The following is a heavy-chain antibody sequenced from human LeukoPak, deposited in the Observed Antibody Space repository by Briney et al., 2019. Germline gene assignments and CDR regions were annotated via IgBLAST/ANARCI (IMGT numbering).Heavy chain of an antibody. V-gene: IGHV4-4*02. Sequence: SGTLSLTCAVSGGSISGSNWWSWVRQPPGKGLEWIGEIYHSGSTNYNPSLKSRVTISVDKSKNQLSLKLSSVTAADTAVYYCARTVGARTYYLDYWGQGTPVIVSS. D-gene: IGHD1-26*01. J-gene: IGHJ4*02. CDR3: ARTVGARTYYLDY. CDR1: GGSISGSNW. CDR2: IYHSGST.